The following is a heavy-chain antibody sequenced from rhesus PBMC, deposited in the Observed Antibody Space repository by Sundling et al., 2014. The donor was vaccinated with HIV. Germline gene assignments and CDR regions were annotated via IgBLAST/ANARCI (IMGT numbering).Heavy chain of an antibody. Sequence: EVQLVASGGGLVQPGGSLRLSCAASGFTFSSYGMYWVRQAPGNGLEWISDISDDGGKTYYADSVKGRFTISRDNSKNTLSLQMNSLRAEDTAVYYCARPYSWNDALLGLDSWGQGVVVTVSS. D-gene: IGHD1-14*01. CDR2: ISDDGGKT. CDR1: GFTFSSYG. J-gene: IGHJ6*01. CDR3: ARPYSWNDALLGLDS. V-gene: IGHV3S42*01.